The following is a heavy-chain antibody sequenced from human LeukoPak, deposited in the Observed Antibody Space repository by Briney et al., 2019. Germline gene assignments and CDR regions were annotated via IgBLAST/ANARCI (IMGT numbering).Heavy chain of an antibody. V-gene: IGHV3-30*03. CDR3: ARSVVPATSRGPDY. CDR1: GFTFSHYG. D-gene: IGHD2-2*01. Sequence: VHLGGSLRLSCAASGFTFSHYGMHWVRQAPGKGLEWVAVISYDGSNKYYADSVKGRFTISRDNSKNTLYLQMNSLRAEDTAVYYCARSVVPATSRGPDYWGQGTLVTVSS. CDR2: ISYDGSNK. J-gene: IGHJ4*02.